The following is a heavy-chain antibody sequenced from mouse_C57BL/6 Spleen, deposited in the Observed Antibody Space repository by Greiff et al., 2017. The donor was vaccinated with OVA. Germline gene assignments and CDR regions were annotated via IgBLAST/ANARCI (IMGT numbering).Heavy chain of an antibody. CDR3: AREGWDVNFDY. Sequence: QVQLQQSGAELVRPGTSVKVSCKASGYAFTNYLIEWVKQRPGQGLEWIGVINPGSGGTNYNEKFKGKATPTADKSSSTAYMQLSSLTSEDSAVYFCAREGWDVNFDYWGQGTTLTVSS. D-gene: IGHD3-3*01. CDR1: GYAFTNYL. CDR2: INPGSGGT. V-gene: IGHV1-54*01. J-gene: IGHJ2*01.